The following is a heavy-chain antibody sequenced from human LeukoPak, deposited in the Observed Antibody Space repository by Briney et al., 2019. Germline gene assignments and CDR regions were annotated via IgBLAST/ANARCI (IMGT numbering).Heavy chain of an antibody. CDR3: ASHIRFLEWSYFDY. J-gene: IGHJ4*02. D-gene: IGHD3-3*01. CDR2: IIPIFGMA. CDR1: GGTFSSYA. V-gene: IGHV1-69*04. Sequence: SVKVSCKASGGTFSSYAISWVRQAPGQGLEWMGRIIPIFGMANYAQKFQGRVTITADKSTSTAYMELSSLRSEDTAVYYCASHIRFLEWSYFDYWGQGTLVTVSS.